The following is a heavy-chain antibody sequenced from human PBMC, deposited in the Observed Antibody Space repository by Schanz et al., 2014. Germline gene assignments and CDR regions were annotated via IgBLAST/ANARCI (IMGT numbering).Heavy chain of an antibody. CDR2: ISYEGSKK. Sequence: VQLVESGGGLIQPGGSLRLSCAVSGFTFSNYVMDWVRQAPGKGLEWVAVISYEGSKKYYPDSVQGRFTISRDNSKNTLYLQMNSLRAEDTAVYYCARAQEHNTDYTSSRLFDYWGQGTLVTVSS. CDR1: GFTFSNYV. V-gene: IGHV3-30*03. J-gene: IGHJ4*02. D-gene: IGHD6-13*01. CDR3: ARAQEHNTDYTSSRLFDY.